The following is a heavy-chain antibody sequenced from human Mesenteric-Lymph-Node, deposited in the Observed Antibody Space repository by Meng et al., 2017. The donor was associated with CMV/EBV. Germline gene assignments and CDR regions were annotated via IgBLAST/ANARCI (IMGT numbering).Heavy chain of an antibody. CDR3: AGPPLDAFDI. CDR2: LDSGGTT. Sequence: GESLKISCAASGITVTTNYMSWVRQAPGKGLEWVSVLDSGGTTYYADSVEGRFTISRDDSKNTVSLQMNSLSAEDTAVYYCAGPPLDAFDIWGQGTMVTVSS. J-gene: IGHJ3*02. D-gene: IGHD3/OR15-3a*01. V-gene: IGHV3-53*01. CDR1: GITVTTNY.